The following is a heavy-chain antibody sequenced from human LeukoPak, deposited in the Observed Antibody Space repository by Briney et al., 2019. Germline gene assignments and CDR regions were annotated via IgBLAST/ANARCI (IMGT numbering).Heavy chain of an antibody. V-gene: IGHV1-69*13. J-gene: IGHJ6*02. Sequence: SVKVSCKAPGGTFSSYAIAWVRQAPGQGLEWMGGIIPLFGTANYAQNFQGRVTITADESTGTAYMELSSLRSEDTAVYYCAIPSRSSSSSFGMDVWGQGTTVTVS. CDR3: AIPSRSSSSSFGMDV. CDR2: IIPLFGTA. CDR1: GGTFSSYA. D-gene: IGHD6-6*01.